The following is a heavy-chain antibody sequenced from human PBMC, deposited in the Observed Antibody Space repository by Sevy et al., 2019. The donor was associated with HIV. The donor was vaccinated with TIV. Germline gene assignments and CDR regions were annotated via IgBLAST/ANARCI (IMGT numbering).Heavy chain of an antibody. V-gene: IGHV3-48*03. J-gene: IGHJ4*02. CDR3: ARANPGYCSSTSCYWEPYYFDY. CDR2: ISSSGSTI. D-gene: IGHD2-2*01. Sequence: GSLRLSCAASGFTFSSYEMNWVRQAPGKGLEWVSYISSSGSTIYYADSVKGRFTISRDNAKNSLYLQMNSLRAEDTAVYYCARANPGYCSSTSCYWEPYYFDYWGQGTLVTVSS. CDR1: GFTFSSYE.